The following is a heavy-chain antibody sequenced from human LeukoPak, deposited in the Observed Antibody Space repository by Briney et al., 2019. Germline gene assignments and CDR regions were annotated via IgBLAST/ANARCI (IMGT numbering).Heavy chain of an antibody. V-gene: IGHV4-39*01. D-gene: IGHD5-24*01. CDR2: IHYSGST. CDR1: GGSISSSSYY. CDR3: ARQILFHSERWLKFFDY. Sequence: SETLSLTCTVSGGSISSSSYYWGWIRQPPGKGLEWIGSIHYSGSTYYNPSLKSRVTISVDTSKNQFSLKLSSVTAADTAVYYCARQILFHSERWLKFFDYWGQGTLVTVSS. J-gene: IGHJ4*02.